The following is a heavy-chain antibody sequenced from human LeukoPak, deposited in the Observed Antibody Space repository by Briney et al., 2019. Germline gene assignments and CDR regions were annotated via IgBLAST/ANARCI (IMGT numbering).Heavy chain of an antibody. CDR1: GGSISSYY. CDR2: IYYSGST. J-gene: IGHJ4*02. V-gene: IGHV4-59*01. Sequence: SEALSLTCTVSGGSISSYYWSWIRQPPGKGRGCVGYIYYSGSTNYNPSVKSRVTISVDTSKNQFSLKLSSVSAADTAVYYCARVGGIVDYWGQGTLVTVSS. CDR3: ARVGGIVDY. D-gene: IGHD2-15*01.